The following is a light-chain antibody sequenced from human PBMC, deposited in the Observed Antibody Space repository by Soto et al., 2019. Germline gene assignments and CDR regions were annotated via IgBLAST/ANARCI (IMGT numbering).Light chain of an antibody. Sequence: EVVMTQSPATLSVSPGERATLSCRASQSVYSNLAWYQQKPGQAPRLLIHGASTRASGVPARFSGSGSGTEFTLTISSLQSEDFAVYYCQHYNNWPPWTFGQGTKVEIK. CDR2: GAS. CDR1: QSVYSN. J-gene: IGKJ1*01. CDR3: QHYNNWPPWT. V-gene: IGKV3-15*01.